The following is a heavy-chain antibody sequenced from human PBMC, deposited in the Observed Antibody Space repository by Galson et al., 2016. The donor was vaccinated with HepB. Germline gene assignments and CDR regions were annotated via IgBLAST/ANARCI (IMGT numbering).Heavy chain of an antibody. D-gene: IGHD1-1*01. V-gene: IGHV6-1*01. CDR3: ARGKFASGFDH. CDR2: TYYGSQWHY. Sequence: CAISGDSVSSDTTAWNWIRQSPSRGLEWLGRTYYGSQWHYDYAVSLRSRITVNPDTSTNHFSLQLNSVTPEDTAVNYRARGKFASGFDHWGQGTLVTVSS. CDR1: GDSVSSDTTA. J-gene: IGHJ4*02.